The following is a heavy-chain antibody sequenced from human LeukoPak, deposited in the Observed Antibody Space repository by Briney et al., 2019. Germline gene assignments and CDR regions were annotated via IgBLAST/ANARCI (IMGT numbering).Heavy chain of an antibody. Sequence: PGGSLRLSCVVSGFNSEDHAMHWVRQAPGKGLEWVSGIYWSSSGTGYADSVKGRFTVSRDSAKNSLYLQMNSLRAEDTAVYYCAKGGYSYGKFDYWGQGTLVTVSS. V-gene: IGHV3-9*02. J-gene: IGHJ4*02. D-gene: IGHD5-18*01. CDR3: AKGGYSYGKFDY. CDR1: GFNSEDHA. CDR2: IYWSSSGT.